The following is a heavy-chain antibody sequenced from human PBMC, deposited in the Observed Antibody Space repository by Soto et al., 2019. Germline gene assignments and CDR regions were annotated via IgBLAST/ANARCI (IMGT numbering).Heavy chain of an antibody. CDR2: LYYSGST. CDR1: GGSISSSSYY. Sequence: SETLSLTCAVSGGSISSSSYYWGWIRQPPGKGLEWIGSLYYSGSTYYNPSLKSRVTISVDTSKNQFSLKLSSVTAADTAVYYCVGSGYSPFDYWGQGTLVTVSS. D-gene: IGHD3-22*01. V-gene: IGHV4-39*01. J-gene: IGHJ4*02. CDR3: VGSGYSPFDY.